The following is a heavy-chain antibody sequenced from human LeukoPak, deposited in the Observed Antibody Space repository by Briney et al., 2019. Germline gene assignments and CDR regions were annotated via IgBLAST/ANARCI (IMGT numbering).Heavy chain of an antibody. J-gene: IGHJ2*01. V-gene: IGHV1-69*06. Sequence: ASVKVSCKASGGTFSSYAISWVRQAPGQGLEWMGGIIPIFGTANYAQKFQGRVTITADKSTSIAYMELSSLRSEDTAVYYCARDRAYSNFEGWYFDLWGRGTLVTVSS. CDR2: IIPIFGTA. CDR3: ARDRAYSNFEGWYFDL. CDR1: GGTFSSYA. D-gene: IGHD4-11*01.